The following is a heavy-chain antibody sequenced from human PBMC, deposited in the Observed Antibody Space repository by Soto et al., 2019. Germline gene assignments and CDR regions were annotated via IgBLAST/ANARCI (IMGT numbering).Heavy chain of an antibody. V-gene: IGHV5-51*01. CDR2: IYPGDSDT. D-gene: IGHD6-19*01. J-gene: IGHJ3*02. Sequence: GESLKISCKGSGYSFTSYWIGWVRQMPGKGLEWMGIIYPGDSDTRYSPSFQGQVTISADKSISTAYLQWSSLKASDTAMYYCASLGTRYSSGWNAFDIWGQGTMVTVSS. CDR1: GYSFTSYW. CDR3: ASLGTRYSSGWNAFDI.